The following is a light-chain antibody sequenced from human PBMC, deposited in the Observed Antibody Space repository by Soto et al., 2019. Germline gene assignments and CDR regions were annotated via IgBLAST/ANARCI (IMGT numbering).Light chain of an antibody. CDR2: EVT. CDR3: SSFSTTDNVKL. V-gene: IGLV2-14*01. J-gene: IGLJ3*02. CDR1: SSDIGDYNY. Sequence: QSVLTQPASVSGSPGRSITISCTGTSSDIGDYNYVSWYQQYPGKAPKLLIFEVTERPSGVSDRFSGSKSGNTASLTISGLQAEDEADYYCSSFSTTDNVKLFGGGTKVTVL.